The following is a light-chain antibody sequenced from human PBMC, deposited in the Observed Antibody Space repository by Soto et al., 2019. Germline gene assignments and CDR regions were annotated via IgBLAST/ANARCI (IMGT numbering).Light chain of an antibody. J-gene: IGLJ3*02. Sequence: QSVLTQPPSVSEAPRQRVTISCSGNISNIGKNAVNWYQHLPGEAPKLLIYYDDLLPSGVSDRFSGSKSGTSASLAISGLQSGDEADYYCAAWDDAPYGWVFGGGTKLTVL. CDR1: ISNIGKNA. CDR3: AAWDDAPYGWV. V-gene: IGLV1-36*01. CDR2: YDD.